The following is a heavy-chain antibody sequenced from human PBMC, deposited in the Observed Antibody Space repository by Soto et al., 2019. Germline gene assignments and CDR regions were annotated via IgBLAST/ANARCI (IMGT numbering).Heavy chain of an antibody. V-gene: IGHV5-51*01. CDR1: GYSFTSYW. J-gene: IGHJ6*02. D-gene: IGHD2-2*03. CDR2: IYPGDSDT. CDR3: ARNMDPYYYYYGMDG. Sequence: GESLKISCKGSGYSFTSYWIGWVRQMPGKGLEWMGIIYPGDSDTRYSPSFQGQVTISADKSISTAYLQWSSLKASDTAMYYCARNMDPYYYYYGMDGWGQGTTVTVSS.